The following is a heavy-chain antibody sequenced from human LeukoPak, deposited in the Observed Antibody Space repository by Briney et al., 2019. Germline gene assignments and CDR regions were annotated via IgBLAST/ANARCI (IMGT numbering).Heavy chain of an antibody. CDR1: GFTFSSYA. CDR2: ISGGGDNT. J-gene: IGHJ4*02. CDR3: AREDTAMDLSLDY. D-gene: IGHD5-18*01. Sequence: GGSLRLSCAASGFTFSSYAMSWVRQAPGKGLEWVSAISGGGDNTYYADSVKGRFTISRDNSKNTLYVQMTSLRAEDTAVYYCAREDTAMDLSLDYWGQGTLVTVSS. V-gene: IGHV3-23*01.